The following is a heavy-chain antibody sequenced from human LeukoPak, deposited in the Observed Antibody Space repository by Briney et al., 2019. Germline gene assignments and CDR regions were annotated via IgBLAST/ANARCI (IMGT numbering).Heavy chain of an antibody. CDR3: ARASNLYYYDSSGPPGWFDP. CDR1: GGSISSGGYY. J-gene: IGHJ5*02. CDR2: IYYSGST. Sequence: PSETLSLTCTVSGGSISSGGYYWSWIRQHPGKGLEWIGYIYYSGSTYYNPSLKSRVTISVDTSKNQFPLKLSSVTAADTAVYYCARASNLYYYDSSGPPGWFDPWGQGTLVTVSS. D-gene: IGHD3-22*01. V-gene: IGHV4-31*03.